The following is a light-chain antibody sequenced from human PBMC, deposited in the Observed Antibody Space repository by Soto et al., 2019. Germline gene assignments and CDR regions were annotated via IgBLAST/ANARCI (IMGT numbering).Light chain of an antibody. CDR2: AAS. CDR1: QSISSY. V-gene: IGKV1-39*01. J-gene: IGKJ3*01. CDR3: QQSYSTPL. Sequence: DIQMTQSPSSLSASVGDRVTITCRASQSISSYLNWYQQKPGKAPKLLIYAASSVQSGVPSRFSGSGSGTDFTLTISSLQPEDFATYYCQQSYSTPLFGPGTKVDIK.